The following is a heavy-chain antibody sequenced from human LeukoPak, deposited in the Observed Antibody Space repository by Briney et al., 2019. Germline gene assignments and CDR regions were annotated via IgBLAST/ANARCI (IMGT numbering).Heavy chain of an antibody. V-gene: IGHV3-21*01. CDR3: AREWELLDYYGMDV. CDR1: GFTFSSYS. D-gene: IGHD1-26*01. J-gene: IGHJ6*02. Sequence: GGSLRLSCAASGFTFSSYSMNWVRQAPGKGLEWVSSISSSSSYKYYADSVKGRFTISRDNAKNSLYLQMNSLRAEDTAVYYCAREWELLDYYGMDVWGQGTTVTVSS. CDR2: ISSSSSYK.